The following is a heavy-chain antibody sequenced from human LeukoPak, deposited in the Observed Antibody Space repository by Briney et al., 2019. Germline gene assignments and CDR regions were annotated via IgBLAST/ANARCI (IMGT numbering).Heavy chain of an antibody. Sequence: GGSLRLSCAASGFTVSSNYMSWVRQAPGKGLEWVSVIYSGGSTYYADSVKGRFTISRDNSKDTLYLQMNSLRAEDTAVYYCAKEISELNLDYWGQGTLVTVSS. CDR3: AKEISELNLDY. J-gene: IGHJ4*02. V-gene: IGHV3-66*01. D-gene: IGHD1-7*01. CDR2: IYSGGST. CDR1: GFTVSSNY.